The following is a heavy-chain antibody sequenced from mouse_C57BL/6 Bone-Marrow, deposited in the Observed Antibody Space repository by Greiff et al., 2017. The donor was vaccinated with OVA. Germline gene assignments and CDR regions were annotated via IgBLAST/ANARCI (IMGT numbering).Heavy chain of an antibody. CDR2: IDPSDSYT. CDR1: GYTFTSYW. CDR3: ARDYGSSIRDY. J-gene: IGHJ2*01. D-gene: IGHD1-1*01. Sequence: VQLQQPGAELVRPGTSVKLSCKASGYTFTSYWMHWVKQRPGQGLEWIGVIDPSDSYTNYNQKFKGKATLTVDTSSSTAYMQLSSLTSEDSAIYYCARDYGSSIRDYWGQGTTLTVSS. V-gene: IGHV1-59*01.